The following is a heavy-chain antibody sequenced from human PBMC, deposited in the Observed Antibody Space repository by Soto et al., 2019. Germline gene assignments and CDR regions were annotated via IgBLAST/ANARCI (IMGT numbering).Heavy chain of an antibody. CDR2: IKLDGSGT. Sequence: GGSLRLSCAASGFTFNNHWMSWVRQDPGKGLEWVANIKLDGSGTYYVDSVKGRFTISRDNAKSTLYLQMNSLRVEDTAIYYCARAFLPGAYWGPGTLVTVSS. V-gene: IGHV3-7*04. CDR1: GFTFNNHW. D-gene: IGHD3-16*01. J-gene: IGHJ4*02. CDR3: ARAFLPGAY.